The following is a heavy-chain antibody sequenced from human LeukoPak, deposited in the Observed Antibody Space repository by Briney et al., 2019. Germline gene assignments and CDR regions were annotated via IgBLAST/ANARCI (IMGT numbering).Heavy chain of an antibody. CDR3: ARDNEWQLPGAFDI. CDR1: GGSISSYY. V-gene: IGHV4-4*07. CDR2: IYTSGST. Sequence: SETLSLTCTVSGGSISSYYWSWIRQPAGKGLEGIGRIYTSGSTNYNPSLKSRVTMSVDTSKNQFSLTLSSVTAADTAVYYCARDNEWQLPGAFDIWGQGTMVTVSS. J-gene: IGHJ3*02. D-gene: IGHD1-26*01.